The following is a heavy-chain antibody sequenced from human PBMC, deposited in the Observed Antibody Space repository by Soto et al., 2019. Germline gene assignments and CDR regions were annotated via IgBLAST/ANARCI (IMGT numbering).Heavy chain of an antibody. V-gene: IGHV4-59*01. CDR3: ARVRLAAAGTARGGLFDY. J-gene: IGHJ4*02. D-gene: IGHD6-13*01. Sequence: SSETLSLTCTVSGGSISSYYWSWIRQPPGKGLEWIGYIYYSGSTNYNPSLKSRVTISVDTSKNQFSLKLSSVTAADTAVYYCARVRLAAAGTARGGLFDYWGQGTLVTVSS. CDR2: IYYSGST. CDR1: GGSISSYY.